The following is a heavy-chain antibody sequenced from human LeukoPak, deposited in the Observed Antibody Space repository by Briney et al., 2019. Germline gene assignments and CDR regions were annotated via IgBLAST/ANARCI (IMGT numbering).Heavy chain of an antibody. Sequence: GGSLRLSCTASGFSFGDFAVSWVRQAPGKGLEWVGFIRSNSRSGVSEYAASVKDRFTISREDSKTIAYLKMNSLKTEDTAVYYCTRAYYYGSGSYYKAYFDYWGQGTLVPVSS. J-gene: IGHJ4*02. CDR1: GFSFGDFA. D-gene: IGHD3-10*01. CDR3: TRAYYYGSGSYYKAYFDY. V-gene: IGHV3-49*04. CDR2: IRSNSRSGVS.